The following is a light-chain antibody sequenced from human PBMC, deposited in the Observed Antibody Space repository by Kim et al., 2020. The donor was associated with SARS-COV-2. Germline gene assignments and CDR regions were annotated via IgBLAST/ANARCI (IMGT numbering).Light chain of an antibody. CDR3: QQYGNSPVT. V-gene: IGKV3-20*01. J-gene: IGKJ4*01. Sequence: EIVLTQSPGTLSLSPGERATLSCRASQSVSSSNLAWYQQKPGQAPRLLIYGASSRATGIPDRFSGSGSGTDFTLTISRLEPEDFAVYHCQQYGNSPVTFGGGTKVDIK. CDR2: GAS. CDR1: QSVSSSN.